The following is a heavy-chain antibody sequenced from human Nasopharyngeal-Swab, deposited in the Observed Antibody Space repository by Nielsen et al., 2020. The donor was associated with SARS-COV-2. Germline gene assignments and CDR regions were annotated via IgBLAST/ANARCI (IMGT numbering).Heavy chain of an antibody. Sequence: GESLKISCVASEFTVNDYVIHWVRQASGKGLEWVGRIRSKTHSYTTDYAASVKGRFTISRDDSKNTAYLHMNSLGSEDTAVYYCSTLPIPALGADYWGQGTLVTVSS. J-gene: IGHJ4*02. CDR1: EFTVNDYV. CDR3: STLPIPALGADY. D-gene: IGHD6-13*01. V-gene: IGHV3-73*01. CDR2: IRSKTHSYTT.